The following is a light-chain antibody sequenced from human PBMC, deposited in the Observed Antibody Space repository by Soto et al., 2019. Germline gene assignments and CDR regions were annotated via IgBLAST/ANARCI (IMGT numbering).Light chain of an antibody. V-gene: IGKV1-5*03. CDR3: QQYTSYAWT. Sequence: DIQMTQSPSTLSASVGDRVTITCRASQSISSWLAWYQQKPGKAPKLLIYKASSLESGVPSRFSGSGSGTEFTLTISRLQPDDFATYYCQQYTSYAWTFGQGTKVEIK. J-gene: IGKJ1*01. CDR2: KAS. CDR1: QSISSW.